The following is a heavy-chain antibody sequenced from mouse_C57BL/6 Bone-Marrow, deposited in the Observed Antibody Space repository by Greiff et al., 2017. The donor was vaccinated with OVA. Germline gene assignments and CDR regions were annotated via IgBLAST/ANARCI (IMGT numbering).Heavy chain of an antibody. CDR3: ARSGYYYGSSYYFDY. D-gene: IGHD1-1*01. J-gene: IGHJ2*01. Sequence: VHVKQSVAELVRPGASVKLSCTASGFNIKNTYMHWVKQRPEQGLEWIGRIDPANGNTKYAPKFQGKATITADTSSNAAYLQLSSLTSEDTAIYYCARSGYYYGSSYYFDYWGQGTTLTVSS. CDR1: GFNIKNTY. V-gene: IGHV14-3*01. CDR2: IDPANGNT.